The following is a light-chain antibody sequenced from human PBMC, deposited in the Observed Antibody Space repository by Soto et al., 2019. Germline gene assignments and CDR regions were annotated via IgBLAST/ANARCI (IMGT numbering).Light chain of an antibody. CDR3: CSYAGSSTLV. CDR2: EVS. Sequence: QSALTQPASVSGSPGQSITISCTGTSSDVGSYNLVSWYQQHPGKAPKLMIYEVSKRPSGVSNRFSGSKSGNTASLKISGLQAEDEADYYCCSYAGSSTLVFGGGTKLTVL. J-gene: IGLJ2*01. CDR1: SSDVGSYNL. V-gene: IGLV2-23*02.